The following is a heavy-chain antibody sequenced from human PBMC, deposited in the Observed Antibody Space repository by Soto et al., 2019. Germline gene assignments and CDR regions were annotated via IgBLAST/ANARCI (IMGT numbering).Heavy chain of an antibody. V-gene: IGHV4-61*01. CDR3: ALIVGPSTVDS. CDR1: GGSVSSGSYY. CDR2: IYYSGST. D-gene: IGHD1-26*01. Sequence: QVQLQESGPGLVKPSETLSLTCTVSGGSVSSGSYYWSWIRQPPGKGLEWIGYIYYSGSTNYNPPLKSRVTISVDTSKNQFSLKLSSVTAADTAVYYCALIVGPSTVDSWGQGTLVTVSS. J-gene: IGHJ4*02.